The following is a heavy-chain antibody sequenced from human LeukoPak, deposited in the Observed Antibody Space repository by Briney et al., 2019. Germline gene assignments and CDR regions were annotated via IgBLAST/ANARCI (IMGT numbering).Heavy chain of an antibody. V-gene: IGHV4-4*07. J-gene: IGHJ5*02. CDR1: GGSISSYY. D-gene: IGHD4-17*01. Sequence: SETLSLTCTVSGGSISSYYWSWIRQPAGKGLEWIGRIYTSGSTNYNPSLKSRVTMSVDTSKNQFSLKLSSVTAADTAVYYCAREPPLDCGDYQNWFDPWGQGTLVTVSS. CDR2: IYTSGST. CDR3: AREPPLDCGDYQNWFDP.